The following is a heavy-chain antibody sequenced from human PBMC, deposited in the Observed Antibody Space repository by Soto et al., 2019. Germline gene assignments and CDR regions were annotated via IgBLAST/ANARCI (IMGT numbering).Heavy chain of an antibody. CDR2: INPNSGGT. CDR1: GYTFTGYY. V-gene: IGHV1-2*04. CDR3: ARGRGNYYDSSGYRVGMDV. D-gene: IGHD3-22*01. Sequence: ASVKVSCKASGYTFTGYYMHWVRQAPGQGLEWMGWINPNSGGTNYAQKFQGWVTMTRDTSISTAYMELSRLRSDDTAVYYCARGRGNYYDSSGYRVGMDVWGQGTTVTVS. J-gene: IGHJ6*02.